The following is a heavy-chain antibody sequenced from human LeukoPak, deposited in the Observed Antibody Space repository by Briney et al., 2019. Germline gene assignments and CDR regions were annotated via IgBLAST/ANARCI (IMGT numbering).Heavy chain of an antibody. Sequence: GGSPRLSCAASGFTFSDYYMSWIRQAPGKGLEWVSYISSSGSTIYYADSVKGRFTISRDNAKNSLYLQMNSLRAEDTAVYYCARRQWLVIGSGAFDIWGQGTMVTVSS. V-gene: IGHV3-11*01. CDR3: ARRQWLVIGSGAFDI. D-gene: IGHD6-19*01. J-gene: IGHJ3*02. CDR1: GFTFSDYY. CDR2: ISSSGSTI.